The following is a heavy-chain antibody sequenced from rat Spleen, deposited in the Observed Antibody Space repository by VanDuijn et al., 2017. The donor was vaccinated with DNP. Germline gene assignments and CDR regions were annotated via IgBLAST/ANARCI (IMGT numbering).Heavy chain of an antibody. CDR3: TEEGSDY. CDR1: GFTFSAFN. Sequence: EVQLVESGGGLVQPGRSLKLSCAASGFTFSAFNMAWVRQAPKKGLEWVAAIIYDGSRTYYRDSVKGRFTISRDNAKSTLYLQMDSLRSEDTATYYCTEEGSDYWGQGVMVTVSS. D-gene: IGHD1-11*01. J-gene: IGHJ2*01. CDR2: IIYDGSRT. V-gene: IGHV5S10*01.